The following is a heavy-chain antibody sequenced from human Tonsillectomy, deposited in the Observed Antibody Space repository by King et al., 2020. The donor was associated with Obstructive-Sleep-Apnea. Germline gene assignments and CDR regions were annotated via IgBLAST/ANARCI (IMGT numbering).Heavy chain of an antibody. Sequence: VQLVESGGGLVQPGGSLRLSCAASGFNFSSYAMSWVRQAPGKGLEWVSSISASGGTTYYADSVKGRFTISRDNSKNTLYLQMNSLRAEDTAVYYCAKSFLDDFWSGGLGIDYWGQGTLVTVSS. J-gene: IGHJ4*02. D-gene: IGHD3-3*01. V-gene: IGHV3-23*04. CDR1: GFNFSSYA. CDR2: ISASGGTT. CDR3: AKSFLDDFWSGGLGIDY.